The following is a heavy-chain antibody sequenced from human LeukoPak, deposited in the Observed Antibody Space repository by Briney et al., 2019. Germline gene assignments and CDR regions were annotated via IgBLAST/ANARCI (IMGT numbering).Heavy chain of an antibody. CDR1: GGSISSSNW. CDR3: AREPYCGGDCFPH. V-gene: IGHV4-4*02. CDR2: IYHSGST. J-gene: IGHJ4*02. Sequence: SETLSLTCAVSGGSISSSNWWSWVRQPPGKGLEWIGEIYHSGSTNYNPSLKSRVTISVDKSKNQFSLKLSSVTAADTAVYYCAREPYCGGDCFPHWGQGTLVTVSS. D-gene: IGHD2-21*02.